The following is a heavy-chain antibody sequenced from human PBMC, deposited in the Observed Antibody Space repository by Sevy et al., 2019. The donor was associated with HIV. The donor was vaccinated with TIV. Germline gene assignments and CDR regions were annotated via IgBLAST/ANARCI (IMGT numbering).Heavy chain of an antibody. J-gene: IGHJ4*02. CDR3: ARVGIFEGSESHFRFIDY. V-gene: IGHV3-7*01. D-gene: IGHD3-10*01. CDR1: GFTFSTYW. CDR2: INQDGSKK. Sequence: GGALRLSCAASGFTFSTYWMTWVRQAPGKGLEWVANINQDGSKKNYVDSMKGRFTISRDNAKNSLYVQMNSLRAEDTAVYYCARVGIFEGSESHFRFIDYWGQGILVPVSS.